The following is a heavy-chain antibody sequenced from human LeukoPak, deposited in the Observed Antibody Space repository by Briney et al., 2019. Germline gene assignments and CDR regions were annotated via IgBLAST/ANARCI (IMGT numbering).Heavy chain of an antibody. J-gene: IGHJ4*02. CDR3: ASTWFGETTKTFDY. D-gene: IGHD3-10*01. V-gene: IGHV4-59*01. CDR2: IYYSGST. CDR1: GGSISSYY. Sequence: PSETLSLTCTVSGGSISSYYWSWIRQPPGKGLEWIGYIYYSGSTNYNPSLKSRVTISVDTSKNQFSLKLSSVTAADTAVYYCASTWFGETTKTFDYSGQGTLVAVSS.